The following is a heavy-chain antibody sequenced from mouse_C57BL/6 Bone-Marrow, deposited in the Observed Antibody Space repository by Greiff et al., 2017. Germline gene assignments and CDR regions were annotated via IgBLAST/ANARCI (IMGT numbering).Heavy chain of an antibody. V-gene: IGHV1-69*01. D-gene: IGHD2-3*01. Sequence: QVQLQQPGAELVMPGASVKLSCKASGYTFTSYWMHWVKQRPGQGLEWIGEIDPSDSYTNYNQKFKGKSTLTVDKSSSTAYMQLSSLTSEDSAVYYCARDGYYPYYFDYWCQGTTLTVSS. J-gene: IGHJ2*01. CDR2: IDPSDSYT. CDR1: GYTFTSYW. CDR3: ARDGYYPYYFDY.